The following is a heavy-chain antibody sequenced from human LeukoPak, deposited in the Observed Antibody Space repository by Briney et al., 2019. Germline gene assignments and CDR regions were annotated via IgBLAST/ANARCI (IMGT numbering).Heavy chain of an antibody. CDR3: ASPPHYDSSGSRSYYFDY. D-gene: IGHD3-22*01. Sequence: GGSLRLSCAASGFTVSSNYMTWVRQAPGKGLEWVSVIYSGGSTYYADSVKGRFTISRDNSKNTLYLQMNSLRAEDTAVYYCASPPHYDSSGSRSYYFDYWGQGTLVTVSS. V-gene: IGHV3-66*01. CDR1: GFTVSSNY. J-gene: IGHJ4*02. CDR2: IYSGGST.